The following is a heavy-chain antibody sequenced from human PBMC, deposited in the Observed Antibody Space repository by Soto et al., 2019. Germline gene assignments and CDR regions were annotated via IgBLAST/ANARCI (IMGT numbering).Heavy chain of an antibody. Sequence: NVSCKASGFTFFTSAVQWVRQARGPGIEWIGWIVGSSGNTDYAQKFQERVTITRDMSTNTAYMELTSLRSEDTAVYYCAADPYCGGDCYFDYRGQGNVVTVSS. J-gene: IGHJ4*02. CDR1: GFTFFTSA. CDR3: AADPYCGGDCYFDY. CDR2: IVGSSGNT. D-gene: IGHD2-21*02. V-gene: IGHV1-58*01.